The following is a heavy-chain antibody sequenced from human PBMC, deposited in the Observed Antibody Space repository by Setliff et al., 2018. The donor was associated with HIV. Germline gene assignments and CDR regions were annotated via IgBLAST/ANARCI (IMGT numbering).Heavy chain of an antibody. CDR1: GGSFSGYY. D-gene: IGHD4-4*01. CDR3: ARSPTSNYLYYFDF. CDR2: INHSGST. J-gene: IGHJ4*02. V-gene: IGHV4-34*01. Sequence: SETLSLTCAVYGGSFSGYYWTWIRQPPGKGLEWIGEINHSGSTNYNPSLKSRVTISVDTSKDQFSLKLSSVTAADTAVYYCARSPTSNYLYYFDFWGQGTLVTVSS.